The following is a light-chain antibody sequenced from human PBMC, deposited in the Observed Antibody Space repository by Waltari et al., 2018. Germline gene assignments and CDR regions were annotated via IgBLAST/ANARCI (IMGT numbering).Light chain of an antibody. CDR3: CSYAGRNIWV. V-gene: IGLV2-23*02. J-gene: IGLJ3*02. CDR1: SSVVDFFNI. Sequence: SALTQPAPVSDSPEHRSTTSGPGTSSVVDFFNIVSWYQQHPDKPPKLMVYEVIERPSGVSTRFSGSKSGNTASLTISGLQAEDEADYYCCSYAGRNIWVFGGGTKVTVL. CDR2: EVI.